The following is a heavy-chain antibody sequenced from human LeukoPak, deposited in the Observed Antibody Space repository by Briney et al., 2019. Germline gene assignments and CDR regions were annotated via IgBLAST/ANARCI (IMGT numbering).Heavy chain of an antibody. V-gene: IGHV5-51*01. CDR1: GYSFTSYW. Sequence: GESLKISCKGSGYSFTSYWIGWVRQMPGKGLEWMGIIYPGDSDTRYSPSLQGQVTISADKSISTAYLQWSSLKASDTAMYYCARLGSVAAAGYYMDVWGKGTTVTVSS. D-gene: IGHD6-13*01. CDR3: ARLGSVAAAGYYMDV. J-gene: IGHJ6*03. CDR2: IYPGDSDT.